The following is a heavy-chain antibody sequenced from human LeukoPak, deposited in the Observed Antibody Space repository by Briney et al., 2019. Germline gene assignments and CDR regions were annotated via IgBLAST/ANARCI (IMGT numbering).Heavy chain of an antibody. J-gene: IGHJ4*02. D-gene: IGHD6-19*01. Sequence: GGSLRLSCAASGFTFDDYAMHWVRQAPGKGLEWVSGISWNSGSIGYADSVKGQFTISRDNAKNSLYLQMNSLRAEDTALYYCAKESSGWYDYWGQGTLVTVSS. CDR1: GFTFDDYA. CDR2: ISWNSGSI. CDR3: AKESSGWYDY. V-gene: IGHV3-9*01.